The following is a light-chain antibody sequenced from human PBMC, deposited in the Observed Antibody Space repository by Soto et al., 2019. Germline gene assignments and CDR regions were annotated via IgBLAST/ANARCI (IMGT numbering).Light chain of an antibody. CDR2: DSS. CDR3: QQRSHYPYT. J-gene: IGKJ2*01. Sequence: DIQLTQSPSFPSASVEDSVTISCRARYDISSSLAWYQQEPGKPPQLLLYDSSTLQTGVTSRFTGSGSGRIFTLTISGLQFGDFATYFCQQRSHYPYTFGQGTKLEI. V-gene: IGKV1-9*01. CDR1: YDISSS.